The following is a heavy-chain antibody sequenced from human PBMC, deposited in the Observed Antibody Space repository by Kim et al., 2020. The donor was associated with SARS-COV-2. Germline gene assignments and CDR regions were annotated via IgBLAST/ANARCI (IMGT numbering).Heavy chain of an antibody. CDR3: AGSGRGYYYGMDV. Sequence: YVDSVKGRFTISRDNAKNSLYLQMNSLRAEDTAVYYCAGSGRGYYYGMDVWGQGTTVTVSS. V-gene: IGHV3-7*01. J-gene: IGHJ6*02. D-gene: IGHD3-10*01.